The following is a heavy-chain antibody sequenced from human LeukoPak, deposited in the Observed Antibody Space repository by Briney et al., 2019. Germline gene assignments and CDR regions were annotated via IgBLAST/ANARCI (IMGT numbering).Heavy chain of an antibody. CDR2: IIPIFGTA. Sequence: ASVKVSCKASGGTFSSYAISWVRQAPGQGLEWMGGIIPIFGTANYAQKFQGRVTITTDESTSTAYMELSSLRSEDTAVYYCARLNYYDSSGYYYTPIGFDPWGQGTLVTVSS. J-gene: IGHJ5*02. CDR3: ARLNYYDSSGYYYTPIGFDP. CDR1: GGTFSSYA. D-gene: IGHD3-22*01. V-gene: IGHV1-69*05.